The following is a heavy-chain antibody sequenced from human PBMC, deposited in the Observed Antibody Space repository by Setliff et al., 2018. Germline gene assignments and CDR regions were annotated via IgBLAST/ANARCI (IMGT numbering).Heavy chain of an antibody. CDR2: IGGRGIST. CDR3: AKDLSAERYFDWLAYYYYGMDV. CDR1: GFTFGDFA. D-gene: IGHD3-9*01. J-gene: IGHJ6*02. V-gene: IGHV3-23*01. Sequence: HPGGSLRLSCAASGFTFGDFAMTWVRQAPGKGLEWVSGIGGRGISTYYADSVKGRFTISRDNSKNTLYLQMNSLSAEDTAVYYCAKDLSAERYFDWLAYYYYGMDVWGQGTTVTVSS.